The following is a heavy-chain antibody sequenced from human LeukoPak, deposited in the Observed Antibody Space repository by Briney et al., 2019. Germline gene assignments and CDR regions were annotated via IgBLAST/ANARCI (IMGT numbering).Heavy chain of an antibody. D-gene: IGHD4-17*01. V-gene: IGHV3-23*01. CDR1: GFTFSSYA. CDR2: ISGSGGST. Sequence: GGSLRLSCAASGFTFSSYAMSWVRQAPGKGLEWVSAISGSGGSTYYADSVKGRFTVSRDNSKNTLFLQMNDLRAEDTGLYYCSSDPNGDYVGAFDMWGPGTMVTVAS. J-gene: IGHJ3*02. CDR3: SSDPNGDYVGAFDM.